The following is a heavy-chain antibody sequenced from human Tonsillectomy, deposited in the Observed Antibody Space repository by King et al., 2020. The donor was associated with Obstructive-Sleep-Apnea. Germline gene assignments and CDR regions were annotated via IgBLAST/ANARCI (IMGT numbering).Heavy chain of an antibody. Sequence: VQLVESGGGLVKPGGSLRLSCAASGFTFSDAWMSWVRQAPGKGLEWIGRIKSKGGGGTTDHAAPVKGRFTISRDDSKDTLYLQMNSLKTEDTAVYYCTHNTYYGPHLWGQRTLVTVSS. D-gene: IGHD1-26*01. CDR3: THNTYYGPHL. CDR2: IKSKGGGGTT. CDR1: GFTFSDAW. J-gene: IGHJ4*02. V-gene: IGHV3-15*01.